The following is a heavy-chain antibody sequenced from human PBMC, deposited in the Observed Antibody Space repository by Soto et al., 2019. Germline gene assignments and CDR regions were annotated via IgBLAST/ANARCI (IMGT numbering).Heavy chain of an antibody. V-gene: IGHV1-69*13. CDR2: IIPIFGTA. CDR1: GGTFSSYG. CDR3: ARGASGYSYGYRKNYYYYGMDV. D-gene: IGHD5-18*01. J-gene: IGHJ6*02. Sequence: ASVKVSCKASGGTFSSYGISWVRQAPGQGLEWMGGIIPIFGTANYAQKFQGRVTITADESTSTAYMELSSLRSEDTAVYYCARGASGYSYGYRKNYYYYGMDVWGQGTTVTVSS.